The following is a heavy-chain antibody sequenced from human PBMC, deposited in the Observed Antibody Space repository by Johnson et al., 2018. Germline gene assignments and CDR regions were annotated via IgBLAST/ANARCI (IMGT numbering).Heavy chain of an antibody. D-gene: IGHD5-18*01. J-gene: IGHJ6*03. CDR3: ARAHALYGNSAPYYYYMDV. CDR1: GFTLSSYT. CDR2: ISSSSSYI. V-gene: IGHV3-21*01. Sequence: VQLVESGGGLVKPGGSLRLSCAASGFTLSSYTMNWVRQAPGKWLERVSSISSSSSYIYYADSVKGRFTISKDNAQNSLYLQMNSLRAEDTAVSYCARAHALYGNSAPYYYYMDVWGKGTTVTVSS.